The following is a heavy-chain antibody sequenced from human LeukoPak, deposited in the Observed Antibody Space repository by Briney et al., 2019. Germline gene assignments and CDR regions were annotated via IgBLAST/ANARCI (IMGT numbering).Heavy chain of an antibody. V-gene: IGHV3-9*01. Sequence: PGGSLRLSCAASGFTFDDYAMHWVRHAPGKGLEWVSGISWNSGSIGYADSVKGRFTISRDNAKNSLYLQMNSLRAEDTALYYCAKGGYYDSSGYYAFDYWGQGTLVTVSS. CDR3: AKGGYYDSSGYYAFDY. CDR2: ISWNSGSI. J-gene: IGHJ4*02. D-gene: IGHD3-22*01. CDR1: GFTFDDYA.